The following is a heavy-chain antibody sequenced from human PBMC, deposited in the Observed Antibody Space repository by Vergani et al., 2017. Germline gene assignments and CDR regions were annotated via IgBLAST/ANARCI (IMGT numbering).Heavy chain of an antibody. CDR1: GGSISSGGYY. CDR2: IYYSGST. CDR3: ARTDCSSTSCFPEYYFDY. J-gene: IGHJ4*02. V-gene: IGHV4-31*03. Sequence: QVQLQESGPGLVKPSQTLSLTCTVSGGSISSGGYYWSWIRQHPGKGLEWIGYIYYSGSTYYNPSLKSRVTISVDTSKNHFCLKLRSVTAADTAVYYCARTDCSSTSCFPEYYFDYWGQGTLVTVSS. D-gene: IGHD2-2*01.